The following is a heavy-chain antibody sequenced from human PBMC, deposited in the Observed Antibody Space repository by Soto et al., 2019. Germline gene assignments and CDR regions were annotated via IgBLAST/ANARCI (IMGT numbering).Heavy chain of an antibody. CDR2: IIPIFGTA. CDR1: GGTFSSYA. D-gene: IGHD5-12*01. V-gene: IGHV1-69*13. J-gene: IGHJ6*02. CDR3: ARDRRDGYNSYYYYGMDV. Sequence: SVKVSCKAAGGTFSSYAMSWARQAPGQGLEWMGGIIPIFGTANYAQKFQGRVTITADESTSTAYMELSSLRSEDTAVYYCARDRRDGYNSYYYYGMDVWGQGTTVTVSS.